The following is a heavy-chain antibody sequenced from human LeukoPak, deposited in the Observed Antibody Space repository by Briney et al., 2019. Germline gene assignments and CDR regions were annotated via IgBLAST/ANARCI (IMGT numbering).Heavy chain of an antibody. J-gene: IGHJ4*02. D-gene: IGHD3-10*01. V-gene: IGHV3-30*18. CDR2: ISYDGSNK. Sequence: GGSLRLSCAASGFTFSSYGMHWVRQAPGKGLEWVAVISYDGSNKYYADSVKGRFTISRDNSKNTLYLQMNSPRAEDTAVYYCAKDYGWFGELLSWGQGTLVTVSS. CDR3: AKDYGWFGELLS. CDR1: GFTFSSYG.